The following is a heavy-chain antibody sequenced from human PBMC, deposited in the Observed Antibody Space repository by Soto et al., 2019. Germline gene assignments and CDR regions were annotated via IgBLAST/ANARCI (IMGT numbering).Heavy chain of an antibody. J-gene: IGHJ6*03. Sequence: PGGSLRLSCAASGFTFSSYAMSWVRQAPGKGLEWVSAISGSGGSTYYADSVKGRFTISRDNSKNTLYLQMNSLRAEDTAVYYCAKDVFPDDYGDYGRHYYYYYYMDVWGKGTTVTVSS. V-gene: IGHV3-23*01. CDR3: AKDVFPDDYGDYGRHYYYYYYMDV. D-gene: IGHD4-17*01. CDR2: ISGSGGST. CDR1: GFTFSSYA.